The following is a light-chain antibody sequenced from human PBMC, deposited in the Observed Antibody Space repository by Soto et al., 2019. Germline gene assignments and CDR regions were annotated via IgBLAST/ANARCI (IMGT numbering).Light chain of an antibody. J-gene: IGLJ3*02. CDR3: GTWDNSLSAGGV. Sequence: QSVLTQPPSVSAAPGQKVTISCSGTRSNIGNNYVSWYQQLPGTAPKLLIYDNNKRPSGIPDRFSGSKSGTSATLGITGLQTGDEADYYCGTWDNSLSAGGVFGGGNKLTVL. V-gene: IGLV1-51*01. CDR1: RSNIGNNY. CDR2: DNN.